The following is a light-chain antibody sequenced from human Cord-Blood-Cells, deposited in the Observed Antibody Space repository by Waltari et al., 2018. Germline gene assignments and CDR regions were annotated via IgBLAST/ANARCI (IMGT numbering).Light chain of an antibody. CDR1: QDISNY. J-gene: IGKJ3*01. CDR2: AAS. Sequence: DIQMTQSPSSLSASVGDRVTITCRASQDISNYLAWYKKKPGKVPKLLIYAASTLQSGVPSRFSGSGSGTDFTLTISSLQPEDVATYYCQKYNSAPXTFGXGXXXD. CDR3: QKYNSAPXT. V-gene: IGKV1-27*01.